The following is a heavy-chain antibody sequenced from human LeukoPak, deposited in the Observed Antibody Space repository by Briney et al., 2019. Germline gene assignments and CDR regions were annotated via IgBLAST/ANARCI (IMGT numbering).Heavy chain of an antibody. D-gene: IGHD3-9*01. Sequence: GRSLRLSCAASGFTLSSFPMHWVRQAPGKGLEWVTIISSDGSNEYYADSVKGRFTISRDNSKNMLYLQMNSLRTEDTALYYCAKASSYDILTGPIDAFDIWGQGTMVTVSS. J-gene: IGHJ3*02. CDR3: AKASSYDILTGPIDAFDI. CDR1: GFTLSSFP. CDR2: ISSDGSNE. V-gene: IGHV3-30*04.